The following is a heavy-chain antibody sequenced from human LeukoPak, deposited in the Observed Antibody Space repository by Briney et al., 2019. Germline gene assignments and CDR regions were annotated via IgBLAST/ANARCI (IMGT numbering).Heavy chain of an antibody. Sequence: GGSLRLSCAASGFTFSGYWMHWVRETPGKGLVWVARISDDGSDTTYGDSVKGRFTISRDNAKNTLYLQMNSLRVEDTAVYYCARGRPHGNDYWGQGTLVTVSS. CDR2: ISDDGSDT. V-gene: IGHV3-74*01. CDR1: GFTFSGYW. CDR3: ARGRPHGNDY. J-gene: IGHJ4*02. D-gene: IGHD4-23*01.